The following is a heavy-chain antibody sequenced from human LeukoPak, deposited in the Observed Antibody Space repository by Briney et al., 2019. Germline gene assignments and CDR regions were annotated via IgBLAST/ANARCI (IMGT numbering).Heavy chain of an antibody. V-gene: IGHV3-33*01. CDR2: IWYDGSNK. D-gene: IGHD2-2*01. Sequence: GRSLRLSCAASGFTFSSYGMHWVRQAPGKGLEWVAVIWYDGSNKYYADSVKGRFTISRDNSKNTLYLQMNSPRAEDTAVYYCARDGVVVVPAAHGDNWLDPWGQGTLVTVSS. CDR1: GFTFSSYG. J-gene: IGHJ5*02. CDR3: ARDGVVVVPAAHGDNWLDP.